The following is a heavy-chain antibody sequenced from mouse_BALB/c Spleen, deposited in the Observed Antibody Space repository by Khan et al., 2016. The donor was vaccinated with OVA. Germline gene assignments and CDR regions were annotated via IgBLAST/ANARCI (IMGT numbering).Heavy chain of an antibody. CDR1: GYSITSDYA. J-gene: IGHJ2*01. V-gene: IGHV3-2*02. D-gene: IGHD3-2*02. Sequence: EVQLVESGPGLVKPSQSLSLTCTVTGYSITSDYAWNWIRQFPGNKLEWMGYISYSGNTKYNPSLKSRISITRDTSKNQFFLQLNFVTIEDTAPYYRARIQGGDFDYWGQGTTLTVSS. CDR3: ARIQGGDFDY. CDR2: ISYSGNT.